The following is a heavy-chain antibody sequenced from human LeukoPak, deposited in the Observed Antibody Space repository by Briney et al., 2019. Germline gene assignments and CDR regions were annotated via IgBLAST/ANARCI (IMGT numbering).Heavy chain of an antibody. D-gene: IGHD2-21*02. CDR2: MNPISGNT. V-gene: IGHV1-8*02. CDR3: ARAPYCPTDCYYYFDY. J-gene: IGHJ4*02. CDR1: GYTFTGYY. Sequence: GASVKVSCKASGYTFTGYYMHWVRQAPGQGLEWMGWMNPISGNTGYAQKFQGRVTMTRDTSISTAYMELSSLRSEDTAVYYCARAPYCPTDCYYYFDYWGQGTLVTVSS.